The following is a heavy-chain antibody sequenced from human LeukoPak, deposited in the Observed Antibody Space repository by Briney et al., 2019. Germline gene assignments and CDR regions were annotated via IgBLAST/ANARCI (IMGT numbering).Heavy chain of an antibody. D-gene: IGHD3-10*01. Sequence: GGSQRLSCAASGFTFSSYAMSWVRQAPGKGLEWVSAISGSGGSTYYADSVKGRSTISRDNSKNTLYLQMNSLRAEDTAVYYCAKFGLAGSGRYHDAFDIWGQGTMVTVSS. J-gene: IGHJ3*02. V-gene: IGHV3-23*01. CDR3: AKFGLAGSGRYHDAFDI. CDR2: ISGSGGST. CDR1: GFTFSSYA.